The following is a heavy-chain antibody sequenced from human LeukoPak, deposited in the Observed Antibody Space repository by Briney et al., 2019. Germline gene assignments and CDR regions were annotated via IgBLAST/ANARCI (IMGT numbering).Heavy chain of an antibody. J-gene: IGHJ4*02. CDR1: GGSISSYY. D-gene: IGHD3-3*01. Sequence: SETLSLTCTVSGGSISSYYWSWIRQPAGKGLEWIGRIYTSGSTNYNPSLKSRVTISVDTSKNQFSLKLSSVTAADTAVYYCARETSPTYHDFWSGYVAPSGLFDYWGQGTLVTVSS. CDR2: IYTSGST. V-gene: IGHV4-4*07. CDR3: ARETSPTYHDFWSGYVAPSGLFDY.